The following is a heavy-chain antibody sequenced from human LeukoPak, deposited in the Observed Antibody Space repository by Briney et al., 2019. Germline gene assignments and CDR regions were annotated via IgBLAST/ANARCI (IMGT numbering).Heavy chain of an antibody. D-gene: IGHD2-15*01. CDR1: GGSISSYY. CDR3: ARDRTAGKLRWFDP. J-gene: IGHJ5*02. Sequence: PSETLSLTCTVSGGSISSYYWSWIRQPPGKGLEWIGYIYYSGSTNYNPSLKSRVTISVDTSKNQFPLKLSSVTAADTAVYYCARDRTAGKLRWFDPWGQGTLVTVSS. V-gene: IGHV4-59*01. CDR2: IYYSGST.